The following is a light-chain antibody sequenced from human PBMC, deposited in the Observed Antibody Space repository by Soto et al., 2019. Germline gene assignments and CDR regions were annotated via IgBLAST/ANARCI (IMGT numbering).Light chain of an antibody. CDR2: DAS. CDR1: QSISSR. CDR3: QQYNSYSLT. Sequence: DIQMTQSPSTLSASVGDRVTITCRASQSISSRLAWYQQKPGKAPKILIYDASNLESGVPSRFSASGAGTEFTLTISSLQPDDFATSYCQQYNSYSLTFGGGTKVEIK. J-gene: IGKJ4*01. V-gene: IGKV1-5*01.